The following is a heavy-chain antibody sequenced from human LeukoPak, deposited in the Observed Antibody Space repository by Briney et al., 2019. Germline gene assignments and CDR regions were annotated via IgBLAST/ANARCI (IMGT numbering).Heavy chain of an antibody. CDR1: GGSISSYY. CDR3: ARAVAAGTSGWFDP. J-gene: IGHJ5*02. V-gene: IGHV4-4*07. D-gene: IGHD6-13*01. Sequence: PSETLSLTCTASGGSISSYYWSWIRQPAGKGLEWIGRIYTSGSTNYNPSLKSRVTMSVDTSKNQFSLKLSSVTAADTAVYYCARAVAAGTSGWFDPWGQGTLVTVSS. CDR2: IYTSGST.